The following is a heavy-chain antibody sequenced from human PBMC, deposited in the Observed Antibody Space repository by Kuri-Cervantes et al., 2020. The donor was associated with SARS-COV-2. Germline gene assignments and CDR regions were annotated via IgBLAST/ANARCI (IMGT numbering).Heavy chain of an antibody. D-gene: IGHD4-17*01. Sequence: GSLKISCAASGFTFSSYGMHWVRQAPGKGLEWVAVISYDGSNKYYADSVKSRFTISRDNSKNTLYLQMNSLRAEDTAVYYCAKMRGDFGPDAFDIWGQGTMVTVSS. CDR1: GFTFSSYG. V-gene: IGHV3-30*18. CDR3: AKMRGDFGPDAFDI. J-gene: IGHJ3*02. CDR2: ISYDGSNK.